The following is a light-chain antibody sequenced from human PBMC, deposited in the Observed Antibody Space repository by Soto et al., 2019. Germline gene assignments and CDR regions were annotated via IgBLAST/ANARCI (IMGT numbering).Light chain of an antibody. CDR2: WAS. V-gene: IGKV4-1*01. CDR3: QQYFTTPRLG. Sequence: DILMTQSPDSLAVSLGERATINCKSSQSVLYIPTNKNYLAWYQQKPGQPPKLLIYWASTRELGVPDRFSGSGSGTEFTLTISSLLAEDVAIYYCQQYFTTPRLGFGGGTKVEIK. CDR1: QSVLYIPTNKNY. J-gene: IGKJ4*02.